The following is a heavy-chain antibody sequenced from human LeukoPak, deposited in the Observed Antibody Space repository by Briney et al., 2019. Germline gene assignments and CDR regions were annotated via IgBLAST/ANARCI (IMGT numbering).Heavy chain of an antibody. CDR1: GGTFSSYA. D-gene: IGHD2-2*03. CDR2: IIPIFGIA. CDR3: ARASGYCSSTSCHDAFDI. V-gene: IGHV1-69*04. Sequence: SVKVSCKASGGTFSSYAISWVRQAPGQGLEWMGRIIPIFGIANYARKFQGRVTITADKSTCTAYMELSSLRSEDTAVYYCARASGYCSSTSCHDAFDIWGQGTMVTVSS. J-gene: IGHJ3*02.